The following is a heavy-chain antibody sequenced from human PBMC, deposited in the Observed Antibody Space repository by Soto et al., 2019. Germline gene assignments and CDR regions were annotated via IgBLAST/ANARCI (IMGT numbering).Heavy chain of an antibody. CDR3: AKKMVPAIGHYWYFDL. J-gene: IGHJ2*01. CDR2: ISPSGGTT. D-gene: IGHD3-10*01. CDR1: GFTFSSFA. V-gene: IGHV3-23*01. Sequence: EVQLLESGGGLVQPGGSLRLSCAASGFTFSSFAMTWVRQAPGKGLEWVSAISPSGGTTYYADSVKGRFTISRDNSHITLYLQMNSRTAGDTAAYYCAKKMVPAIGHYWYFDLWGRGTLVTVSS.